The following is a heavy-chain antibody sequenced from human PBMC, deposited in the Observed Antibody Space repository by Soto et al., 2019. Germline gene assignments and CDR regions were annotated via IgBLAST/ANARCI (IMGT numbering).Heavy chain of an antibody. CDR2: IYYSGST. D-gene: IGHD3-16*02. J-gene: IGHJ4*02. CDR3: ARSYDIITFGGVIGYFDY. V-gene: IGHV4-31*03. Sequence: FQTMSLTCSVSGGSSSSGGDYWIWIRQHPGKGLEWIGYIYYSGSTYYNPSLKSRVTISVDTSKNQFSLKLSSVTAADTAVYYCARSYDIITFGGVIGYFDYWGQGTLVTVS. CDR1: GGSSSSGGDY.